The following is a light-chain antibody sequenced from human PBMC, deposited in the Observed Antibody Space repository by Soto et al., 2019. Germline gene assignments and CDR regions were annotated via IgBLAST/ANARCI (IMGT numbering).Light chain of an antibody. Sequence: QSALTQPASVSGSPGQSITISCTGTSSDVGGYNYVSWYQQHPGKAPKLMIYEVNNRPSGVSDRFSGSKSGNTASLTISGRQAEDEADYYCSSYTSRTNFVFGTGTKLTVL. J-gene: IGLJ1*01. CDR1: SSDVGGYNY. V-gene: IGLV2-14*01. CDR2: EVN. CDR3: SSYTSRTNFV.